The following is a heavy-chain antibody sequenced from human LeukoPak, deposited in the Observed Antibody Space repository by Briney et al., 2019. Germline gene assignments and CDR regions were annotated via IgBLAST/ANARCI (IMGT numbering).Heavy chain of an antibody. V-gene: IGHV4-39*07. CDR2: IYYSGST. D-gene: IGHD2-2*01. J-gene: IGHJ6*04. CDR3: ARGDIVVVPAALDV. CDR1: GGSISSSSYY. Sequence: SETLSLTCTVSGGSISSSSYYWGWIRQPPGKGLEWIGSIYYSGSTYYNPSLKSRVTISVDTSKNQFSLKLSSVTAADTAVYYCARGDIVVVPAALDVWGKGTTVTVSS.